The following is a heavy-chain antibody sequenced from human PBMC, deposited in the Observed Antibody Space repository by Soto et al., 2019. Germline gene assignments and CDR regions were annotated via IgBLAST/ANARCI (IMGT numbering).Heavy chain of an antibody. CDR1: GGSISSYY. CDR2: IYHSGSS. J-gene: IGHJ5*02. V-gene: IGHV4-59*08. Sequence: SETLSLTCTVSGGSISSYYWSWIRQPPGKGLEWIGYIYHSGSSNYNPSLKSRVTILLDTSKNQLSLKLSSVTAADTAVYYCARQRSVVVTPRWFDPWGQGTLVTAPQ. D-gene: IGHD2-15*01. CDR3: ARQRSVVVTPRWFDP.